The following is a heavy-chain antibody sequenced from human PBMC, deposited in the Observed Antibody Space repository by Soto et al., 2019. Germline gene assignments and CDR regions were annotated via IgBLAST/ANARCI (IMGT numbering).Heavy chain of an antibody. D-gene: IGHD6-13*01. Sequence: QVQLVESGGGLVKPGGSLRLSCAASGFTFSDYYMSWFRQAPGKGLEWVSYISGSGSTIHDADSVKGRFTISRDNAKNSLYLQMNSLRAEDTALYYCARLDSIAAAGTPDYWGQGTLVTVSS. CDR1: GFTFSDYY. CDR3: ARLDSIAAAGTPDY. V-gene: IGHV3-11*01. CDR2: ISGSGSTI. J-gene: IGHJ4*02.